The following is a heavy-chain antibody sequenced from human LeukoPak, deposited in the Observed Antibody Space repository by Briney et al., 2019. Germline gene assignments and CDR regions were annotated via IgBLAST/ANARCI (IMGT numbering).Heavy chain of an antibody. D-gene: IGHD1-20*01. V-gene: IGHV4-59*12. J-gene: IGHJ4*02. CDR1: GGSISSYY. Sequence: PSETLSLTCTVSGGSISSYYWSWIRQPPGKGLEWIGEIYHSGSTNYNPSLKSRVTISVDKSKNQFSLKLSSVTAADTAVYYCARSITGTDDDDDYWGQGTLVTVSS. CDR2: IYHSGST. CDR3: ARSITGTDDDDDY.